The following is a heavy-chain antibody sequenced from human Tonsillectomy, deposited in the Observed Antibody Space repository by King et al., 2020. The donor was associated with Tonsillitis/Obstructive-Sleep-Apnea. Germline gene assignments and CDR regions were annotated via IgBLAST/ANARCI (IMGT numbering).Heavy chain of an antibody. CDR3: AVSTDYGDYVLGY. Sequence: VQLVESGGGLVQPGGSLRLSCAVSGFTFSEYAMSWVRQAPGKGLEWGSTVSGIGRSTYYGDSVKGRFTISRDNSKNTLCLQMNSLRAEDTAVYYCAVSTDYGDYVLGYWGQGTLVTVSS. V-gene: IGHV3-23*04. CDR1: GFTFSEYA. D-gene: IGHD4-17*01. CDR2: VSGIGRST. J-gene: IGHJ4*02.